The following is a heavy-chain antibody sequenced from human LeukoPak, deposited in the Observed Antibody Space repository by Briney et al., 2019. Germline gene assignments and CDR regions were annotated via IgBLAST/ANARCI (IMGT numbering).Heavy chain of an antibody. J-gene: IGHJ4*02. CDR1: GFTFSSYA. Sequence: GGSLRLSCAASGFTFSSYAMSWVHQAPGKGLELVSVISGSGGSTYYADSVKGRFTISRDNSKNTVYLQMNSLRAEDTAIYYCAKDQDGNTAMVVSYWGQGTLVTVSS. V-gene: IGHV3-23*01. CDR2: ISGSGGST. D-gene: IGHD5-18*01. CDR3: AKDQDGNTAMVVSY.